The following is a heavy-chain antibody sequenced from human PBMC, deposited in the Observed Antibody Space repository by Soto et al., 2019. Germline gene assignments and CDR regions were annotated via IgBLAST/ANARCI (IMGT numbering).Heavy chain of an antibody. CDR3: ARDLSSTSYCLHS. D-gene: IGHD3-10*01. V-gene: IGHV3-33*01. CDR1: GFSFVTYG. Sequence: QVQLVESGGDVVQPGRSLRLSCAASGFSFVTYGFHWVRQTPGKGLEWVAVIWHDGSNKYYADSVKGRFTISRDNSENTIYLQMNSLRAEDTAVYYCARDLSSTSYCLHSWGQGTLVTVSS. J-gene: IGHJ4*02. CDR2: IWHDGSNK.